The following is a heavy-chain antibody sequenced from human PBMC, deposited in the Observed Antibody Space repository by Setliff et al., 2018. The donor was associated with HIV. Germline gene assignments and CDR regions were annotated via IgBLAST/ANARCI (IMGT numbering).Heavy chain of an antibody. Sequence: ASVKVSCKASGYTFTSYAMHWVRQAPGQRLEWLGWINAVNGNTKYSQKFQGRVTITRDTSASTAYMELSSLRSEDTAVYYCARDQRDESIIYYYYYYMDVWGKGTTVTVSS. CDR3: ARDQRDESIIYYYYYYMDV. CDR2: INAVNGNT. J-gene: IGHJ6*03. CDR1: GYTFTSYA. D-gene: IGHD1-20*01. V-gene: IGHV1-3*01.